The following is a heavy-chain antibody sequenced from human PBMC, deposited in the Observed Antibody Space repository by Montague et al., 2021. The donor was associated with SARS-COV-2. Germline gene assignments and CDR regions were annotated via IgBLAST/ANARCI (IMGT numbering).Heavy chain of an antibody. Sequence: SLRLSCAASGFTSRDSAMNWVRQAPGKGLEWVSLISYNGGSTYYADSVKGRLTISRDNSNNTLYLQMNSLRAEDTAIYYCARDIECSFWGQGILVIVSS. V-gene: IGHV3-23*01. D-gene: IGHD2-15*01. CDR3: ARDIECSF. J-gene: IGHJ4*02. CDR2: ISYNGGST. CDR1: GFTSRDSA.